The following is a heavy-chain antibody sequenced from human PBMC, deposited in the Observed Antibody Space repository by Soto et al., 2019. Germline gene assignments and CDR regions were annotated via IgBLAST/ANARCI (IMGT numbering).Heavy chain of an antibody. J-gene: IGHJ4*02. D-gene: IGHD5-12*01. CDR1: GYTFIGYY. CDR3: ASDVLSTIGFFDF. CDR2: INSNSGAT. V-gene: IGHV1-2*02. Sequence: ASVKVSCKASGYTFIGYYLHWGRQAPGQGLEWMGWINSNSGATNYPQKFQGRVTMTQDTSITTAYMEMSRLRSDDTAFYFCASDVLSTIGFFDFWGQGTQVTVSS.